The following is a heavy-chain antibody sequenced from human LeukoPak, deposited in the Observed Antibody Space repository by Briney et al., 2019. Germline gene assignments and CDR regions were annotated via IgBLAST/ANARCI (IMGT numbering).Heavy chain of an antibody. CDR2: IKSKIDGGTT. Sequence: GGSLRLSCAASGFTFSTHWMSWVRQAPGKGLEWVGRIKSKIDGGTTDYGAPVKGRFTISRDDSKNTLYLQMNSLKSEDTAVYYCTTIRGFCSGRSCLGYWGQGTLVTVSS. V-gene: IGHV3-15*01. CDR1: GFTFSTHW. CDR3: TTIRGFCSGRSCLGY. J-gene: IGHJ4*02. D-gene: IGHD2-15*01.